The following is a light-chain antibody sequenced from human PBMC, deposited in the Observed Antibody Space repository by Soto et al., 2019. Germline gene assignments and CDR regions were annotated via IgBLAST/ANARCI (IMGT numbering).Light chain of an antibody. CDR1: SSDVGAYNY. V-gene: IGLV2-14*01. J-gene: IGLJ1*01. Sequence: VLTQPASVSGSPGQSITISCTGTSSDVGAYNYVSWYQQYPGKAPKLMIYDVSHRPSGVSHRFSGSKSGNTASLTISGLQAEDEADYYCGSYTTSSNYVFGTGTKSPS. CDR2: DVS. CDR3: GSYTTSSNYV.